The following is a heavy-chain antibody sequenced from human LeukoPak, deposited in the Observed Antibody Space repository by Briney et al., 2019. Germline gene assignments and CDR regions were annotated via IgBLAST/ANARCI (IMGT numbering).Heavy chain of an antibody. Sequence: GESLKISCKGSGYTFISYWIGWVRQMPGKGLEWVGIIYPGDSDTRYSPSFQGQVTVSADKSISTAYLQWSSLKASDTAMYYCAGHESYYDSSGYYWPTAFDIWGQGTMVTVSS. CDR2: IYPGDSDT. V-gene: IGHV5-51*01. CDR3: AGHESYYDSSGYYWPTAFDI. D-gene: IGHD3-22*01. CDR1: GYTFISYW. J-gene: IGHJ3*02.